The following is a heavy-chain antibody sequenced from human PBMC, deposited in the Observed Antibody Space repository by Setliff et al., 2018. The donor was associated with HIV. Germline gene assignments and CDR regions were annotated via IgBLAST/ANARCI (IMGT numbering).Heavy chain of an antibody. Sequence: SETLSLTCTVSGGSISSGGYYWSWIRQHPGKGLEWTGYIYYSGSTYYNPSLKSRVTISVATSKNQSSLKLSSVTAADTAVYYCARDGWGCSGGSCYSQGNYYYMDVWGKGTPVTVSS. CDR2: IYYSGST. CDR1: GGSISSGGYY. D-gene: IGHD2-15*01. CDR3: ARDGWGCSGGSCYSQGNYYYMDV. J-gene: IGHJ6*03. V-gene: IGHV4-31*03.